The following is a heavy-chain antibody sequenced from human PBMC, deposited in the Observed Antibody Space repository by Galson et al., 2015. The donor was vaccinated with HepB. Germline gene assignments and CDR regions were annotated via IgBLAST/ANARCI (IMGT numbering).Heavy chain of an antibody. D-gene: IGHD3-22*01. CDR1: GFTFSSYA. J-gene: IGHJ4*02. V-gene: IGHV3-30-3*01. CDR3: ARDHLIWGRYYDSSGCFDY. CDR2: ISYDGSNK. Sequence: SLRLSCAASGFTFSSYAMHWVRQAPGKGLEWAAVISYDGSNKYYADSVKGRFTISRDNSKNTLYLQMNSLRAEDTAVYYCARDHLIWGRYYDSSGCFDYWGQGTLVTVSS.